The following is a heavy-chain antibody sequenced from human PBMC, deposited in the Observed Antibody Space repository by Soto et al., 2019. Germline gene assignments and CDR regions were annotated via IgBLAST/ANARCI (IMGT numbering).Heavy chain of an antibody. CDR3: ARGGVVTHKLNWFDP. Sequence: PVGSLRLSCAASGFTFSSYAMSWVRQAPGKGLEWVSAISGSGGSTYYADSVKGRFTISRDNSKNTLYLQMNSLRAEDTAVYYCARGGVVTHKLNWFDPWGQGTLVTVSS. D-gene: IGHD3-3*01. CDR2: ISGSGGST. CDR1: GFTFSSYA. J-gene: IGHJ5*02. V-gene: IGHV3-23*01.